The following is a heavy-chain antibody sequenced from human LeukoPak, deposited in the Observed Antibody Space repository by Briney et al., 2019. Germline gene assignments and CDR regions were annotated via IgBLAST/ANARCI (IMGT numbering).Heavy chain of an antibody. CDR3: AKEGSSAWVPDF. CDR2: IRYYGSHK. V-gene: IGHV3-30*02. D-gene: IGHD6-19*01. Sequence: PGGSPRLSCAASASGFNFSNYGMQWVRQVPGKGLEWVAFIRYYGSHKYYADSVKGRFTISRDNSKNTLYLQMNSLRTEDTGVYYCAKEGSSAWVPDFWGQGTLVTVSS. CDR1: GFNFSNYG. J-gene: IGHJ4*02.